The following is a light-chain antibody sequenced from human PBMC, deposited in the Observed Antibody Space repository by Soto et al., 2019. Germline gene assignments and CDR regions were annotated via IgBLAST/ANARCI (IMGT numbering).Light chain of an antibody. J-gene: IGKJ1*01. CDR3: QQYGSSPWT. CDR1: QSVSSSY. Sequence: EIVLTQSPGTLSLSPGEGATLSCRASQSVSSSYLAWYQQKPGQAPRLLIYIASTRAPGIPDRFSGSGSGTDFTLTISRLEPEDCAVYYCQQYGSSPWTFGQGTKVEIK. V-gene: IGKV3-20*01. CDR2: IAS.